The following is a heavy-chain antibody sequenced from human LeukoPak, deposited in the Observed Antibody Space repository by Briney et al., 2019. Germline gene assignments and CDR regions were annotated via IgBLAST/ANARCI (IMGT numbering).Heavy chain of an antibody. D-gene: IGHD3-3*02. CDR2: VAHDEKTI. CDR1: GFTFTCHS. CDR3: ATLAL. J-gene: IGHJ4*02. V-gene: IGHV3-30*04. Sequence: PGRSLRLSCVASGFTFTCHSMHWVRQAPGKGLEWVAVVAHDEKTIFYADSLKGRFTISRDNAKNSLYLQMNSLRAEDTAVYYCATLALWGQGTLVTVSS.